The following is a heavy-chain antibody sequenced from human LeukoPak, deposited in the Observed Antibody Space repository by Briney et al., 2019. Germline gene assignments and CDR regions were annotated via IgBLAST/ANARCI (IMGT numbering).Heavy chain of an antibody. Sequence: ASVKVSCKASGYTFTSYGISWVRQAPGQGLEWMGWISAYNGNTNYAQKLQGRVTMTTDTSTSTAYMELRRLRSDDTAVYYCAKTYSNYLAFGWFDPWGQGTLVTVSS. CDR1: GYTFTSYG. V-gene: IGHV1-18*01. CDR3: AKTYSNYLAFGWFDP. J-gene: IGHJ5*02. D-gene: IGHD4-11*01. CDR2: ISAYNGNT.